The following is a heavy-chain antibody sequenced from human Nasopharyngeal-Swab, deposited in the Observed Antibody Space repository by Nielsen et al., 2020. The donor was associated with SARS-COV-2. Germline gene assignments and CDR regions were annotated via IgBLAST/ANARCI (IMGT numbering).Heavy chain of an antibody. CDR2: ISSISSTS. Sequence: GESLKISCAASGITISSIGMNWFRQAPGKGLECVAYISSISSTSYYADSVKGRFTISRDNPKNSLYLQMNSLRDEDTAVYYCARDVGIVGATLDNWGRGTLVTVSS. CDR3: ARDVGIVGATLDN. CDR1: GITISSIG. D-gene: IGHD1-26*01. V-gene: IGHV3-48*02. J-gene: IGHJ4*02.